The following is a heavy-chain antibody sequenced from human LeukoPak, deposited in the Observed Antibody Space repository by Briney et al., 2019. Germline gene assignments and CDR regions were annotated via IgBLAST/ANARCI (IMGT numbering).Heavy chain of an antibody. J-gene: IGHJ4*02. CDR2: IIPIFGTT. CDR3: ARGPYCSGGSCYFPTDY. CDR1: GGTFSSYA. V-gene: IGHV1-69*13. Sequence: ASVKVSCKASGGTFSSYAINWVRQAPGQGLEWMGGIIPIFGTTNYAQNFQGRVTITADESTSTAYMELSSLRSEDTAVYYCARGPYCSGGSCYFPTDYWGQGTLVTVSS. D-gene: IGHD2-15*01.